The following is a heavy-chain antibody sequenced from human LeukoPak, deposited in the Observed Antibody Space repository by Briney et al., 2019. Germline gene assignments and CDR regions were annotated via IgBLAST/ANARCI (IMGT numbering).Heavy chain of an antibody. Sequence: PGGSLRLSCAASGFTFSSYAMSWVRQAPGKGLEWVSAISGSGGSTYYVDSVKGRFTISRDNSKNTLYLQMNSLRAEDTAVYYCAKAWGHYYYYYMDVWGKGTTVTVSS. CDR2: ISGSGGST. CDR1: GFTFSSYA. D-gene: IGHD1-26*01. J-gene: IGHJ6*03. CDR3: AKAWGHYYYYYMDV. V-gene: IGHV3-23*01.